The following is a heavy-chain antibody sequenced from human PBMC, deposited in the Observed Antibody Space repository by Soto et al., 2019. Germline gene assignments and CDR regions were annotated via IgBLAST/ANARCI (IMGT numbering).Heavy chain of an antibody. CDR2: INHSGST. J-gene: IGHJ4*02. CDR3: ARGDYGSGFDY. CDR1: GGSFSGYY. D-gene: IGHD3-10*01. V-gene: IGHV4-34*01. Sequence: QVQLQQWGAGLLKPSETLSLTCAVYGGSFSGYYWSWIRQPPGKGLEWIGEINHSGSTNYNPSLKSRVTISVDTSKNQFSLKLSSVTAADTAVYYCARGDYGSGFDYWGQGTLVTVSS.